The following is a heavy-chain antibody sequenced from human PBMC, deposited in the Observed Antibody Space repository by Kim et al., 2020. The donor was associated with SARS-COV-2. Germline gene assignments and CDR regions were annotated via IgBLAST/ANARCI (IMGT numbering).Heavy chain of an antibody. CDR3: ARDQRRYSGYDLSDLDY. D-gene: IGHD5-12*01. CDR2: ISAYNGNT. J-gene: IGHJ4*02. V-gene: IGHV1-18*01. Sequence: ASVKVSCKASGYTFTSYGISWVRQAPGQGLEWMGWISAYNGNTNYAQKLQGRVTMTTDTSTSTAYMELRSLRSDDTAVYYCARDQRRYSGYDLSDLDYWGQGTLVTVSS. CDR1: GYTFTSYG.